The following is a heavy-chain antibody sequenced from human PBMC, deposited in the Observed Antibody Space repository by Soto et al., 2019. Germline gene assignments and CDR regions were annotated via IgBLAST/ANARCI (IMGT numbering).Heavy chain of an antibody. D-gene: IGHD4-17*01. J-gene: IGHJ4*02. CDR1: GFTIYKND. CDR2: IHFDGSA. Sequence: EVQLVQSGRGLVQPGGSLRLSCVASGFTIYKNDMIWVRQAPGKGLEWVAHIHFDGSAYYADSVKGRFTISKDNSKNTLYFQMISLRSEDPAVYYCAAYGPSSGDGYWGQGTLVTVSS. V-gene: IGHV3-66*01. CDR3: AAYGPSSGDGY.